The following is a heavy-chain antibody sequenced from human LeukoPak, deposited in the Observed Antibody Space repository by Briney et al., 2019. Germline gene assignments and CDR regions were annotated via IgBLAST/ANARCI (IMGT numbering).Heavy chain of an antibody. CDR2: ISYDGSNK. J-gene: IGHJ4*02. V-gene: IGHV3-30*04. CDR3: ARVAVAGIPEYYFDY. D-gene: IGHD6-19*01. CDR1: GFTFSSYA. Sequence: GGSLRLSCAASGFTFSSYAMHWVRQAPGKGLGWVAIISYDGSNKYYADSVKGRFTISRDNSKNTLYLQMNSLRAEDTAMYYCARVAVAGIPEYYFDYWGQGTLVTVSS.